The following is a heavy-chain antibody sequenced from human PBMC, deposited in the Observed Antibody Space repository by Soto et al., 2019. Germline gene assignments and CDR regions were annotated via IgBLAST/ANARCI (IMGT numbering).Heavy chain of an antibody. CDR3: ARGGYYGSGSLFDY. CDR2: INHSGST. Sequence: SETLSLTCAVYGGSFSGYYWSWIRQPPGKGLEWIGEINHSGSTNYNPSLKSRVTISVDTSKNQFSLKLSSVTAADTAVYYCARGGYYGSGSLFDYRGQGTLVTVSS. CDR1: GGSFSGYY. V-gene: IGHV4-34*01. D-gene: IGHD3-10*01. J-gene: IGHJ4*02.